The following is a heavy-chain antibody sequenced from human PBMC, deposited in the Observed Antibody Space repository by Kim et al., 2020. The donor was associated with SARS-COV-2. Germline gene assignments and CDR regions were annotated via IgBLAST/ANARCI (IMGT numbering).Heavy chain of an antibody. CDR1: GGTFSSYA. CDR3: ASAPAVAGIPHFDY. V-gene: IGHV1-69*13. CDR2: IIPIFGTA. D-gene: IGHD6-19*01. Sequence: SVKVSCKASGGTFSSYAISWVRQAPGQGLEWMGGIIPIFGTANYAQKFQGRVTITADESTSTAYMELSSLRSEDTAVYYCASAPAVAGIPHFDYWGQGTLVTVSS. J-gene: IGHJ4*02.